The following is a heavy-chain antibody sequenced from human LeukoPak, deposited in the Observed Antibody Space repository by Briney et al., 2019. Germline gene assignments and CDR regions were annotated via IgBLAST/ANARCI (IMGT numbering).Heavy chain of an antibody. Sequence: PGRSLRLSCAASRFTFRNYGMYWVRQAPGKGLEWAAIIYYDGSKKYYADSVKGRFSISRDNSKNTLYLQMNSLRAEDTAVYFCARVLGTEGFWYLDLWGRGTLVTVSS. CDR1: RFTFRNYG. V-gene: IGHV3-33*01. CDR2: IYYDGSKK. CDR3: ARVLGTEGFWYLDL. D-gene: IGHD7-27*01. J-gene: IGHJ2*01.